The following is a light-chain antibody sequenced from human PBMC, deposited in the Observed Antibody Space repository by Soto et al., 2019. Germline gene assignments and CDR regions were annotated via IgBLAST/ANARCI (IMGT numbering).Light chain of an antibody. Sequence: EIVLTQSPGTLSLSPGERATLSCRASQSVSSSYLAWYQQKPGQAPRLLIYGASSRATGIPDRFSGSGSGTDFTVTISRLEPEDFAVYYCQQYGSSPWTFGKGTKVDIK. CDR2: GAS. CDR1: QSVSSSY. J-gene: IGKJ1*01. CDR3: QQYGSSPWT. V-gene: IGKV3-20*01.